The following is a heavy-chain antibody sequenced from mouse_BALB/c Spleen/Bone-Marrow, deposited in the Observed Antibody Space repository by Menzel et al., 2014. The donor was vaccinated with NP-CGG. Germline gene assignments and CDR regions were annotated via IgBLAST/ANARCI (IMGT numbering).Heavy chain of an antibody. Sequence: VKLVESGAELAKPGASVKMSCKASGYTITDYWMHWVKQRPGQGLEWLGYINPSTGYTEYNQKFKDKATLTADKSSSTAYMQLNSLTSEDSAVYYCARFYGGYYLPLDYWGQGTTLTVSS. D-gene: IGHD2-3*01. CDR2: INPSTGYT. CDR1: GYTITDYW. V-gene: IGHV1-7*01. J-gene: IGHJ2*01. CDR3: ARFYGGYYLPLDY.